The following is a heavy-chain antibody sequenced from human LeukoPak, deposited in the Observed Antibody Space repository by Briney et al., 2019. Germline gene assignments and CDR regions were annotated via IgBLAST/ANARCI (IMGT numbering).Heavy chain of an antibody. D-gene: IGHD3-3*01. J-gene: IGHJ4*02. V-gene: IGHV3-30*03. CDR1: GFTLSSYG. CDR2: ISFDGSKK. Sequence: GGSLRLSCAASGFTLSSYGMHWVRQAPGKGLEWVAFISFDGSKKYYGDSVKGRFTISRDNSKNTLYLQMNSLRRDDTAVYYCARDLEYPDYWGQGTLVTVSS. CDR3: ARDLEYPDY.